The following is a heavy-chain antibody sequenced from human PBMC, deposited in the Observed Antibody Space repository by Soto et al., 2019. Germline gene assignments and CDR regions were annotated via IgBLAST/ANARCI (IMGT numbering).Heavy chain of an antibody. V-gene: IGHV1-3*01. J-gene: IGHJ4*01. Sequence: ASVNVSCKTSGYTFTRYSIHWVRQAPGQRHEWMGWINGGNGNTKYAPKFQDRVTISRDTSASTVYMELSSLTSEDTAVYYCARDGAAAGNINFDNWGHGTLVTVSS. CDR3: ARDGAAAGNINFDN. D-gene: IGHD6-25*01. CDR2: INGGNGNT. CDR1: GYTFTRYS.